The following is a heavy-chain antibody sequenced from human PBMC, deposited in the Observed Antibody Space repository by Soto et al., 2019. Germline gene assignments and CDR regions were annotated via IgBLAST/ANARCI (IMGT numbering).Heavy chain of an antibody. D-gene: IGHD1-1*01. J-gene: IGHJ2*01. V-gene: IGHV3-30-3*01. CDR1: GFTFGSYS. CDR2: ISYDGSNK. CDR3: ARRLGSLPTANLDL. Sequence: LRLSCAASGFTFGSYSMHWVRQSPGKGLEWVAVISYDGSNKYYADSVKGRFTISRDNSKNTLYLQMNSLRAEDTAVYYCARRLGSLPTANLDLWGRGTLVTVSS.